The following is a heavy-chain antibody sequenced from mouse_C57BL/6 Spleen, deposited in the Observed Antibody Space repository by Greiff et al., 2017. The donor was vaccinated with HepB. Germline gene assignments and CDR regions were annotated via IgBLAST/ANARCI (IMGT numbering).Heavy chain of an antibody. Sequence: EVMLVESGGGLVQPKGSLKLSCAASGFTFNTYAMHWVRQAPGKGWEWVARIRSKSSNYATYYADSVKDRFTISRDDSQSMLYLQMNNLKTEDTAMYYCVRNYDYDGEGYFDYWGQGTTLTVSS. J-gene: IGHJ2*01. D-gene: IGHD2-4*01. CDR3: VRNYDYDGEGYFDY. CDR2: IRSKSSNYAT. V-gene: IGHV10-3*01. CDR1: GFTFNTYA.